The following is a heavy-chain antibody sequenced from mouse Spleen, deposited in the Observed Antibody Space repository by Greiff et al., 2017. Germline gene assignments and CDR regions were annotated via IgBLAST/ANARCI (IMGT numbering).Heavy chain of an antibody. CDR3: ARGFANWEAWFAY. CDR2: IYPYNGGT. V-gene: IGHV1S29*02. CDR1: GYTFTDYN. J-gene: IGHJ3*01. D-gene: IGHD4-1*01. Sequence: VHVKQSGPELVKPGASVKISCKASGYTFTDYNMHWVKQSHGKSLEWIGYIYPYNGGTGYNQKFKSKATLTVDNSSSTAYMELRSLTSEDSAVYYCARGFANWEAWFAYWGQGTLVTVSA.